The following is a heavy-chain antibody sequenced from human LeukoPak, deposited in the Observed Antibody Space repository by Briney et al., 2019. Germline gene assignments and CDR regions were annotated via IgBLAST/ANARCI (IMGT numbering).Heavy chain of an antibody. D-gene: IGHD2-21*01. V-gene: IGHV3-20*04. CDR2: INWNGGST. Sequence: GGSLRLSCAASGFSFSGYFMSWVRQAPGKGLEWVSGINWNGGSTGYADSVKGRFTISRDNAKNSLYLQMNSLRAEDTALYYCARALGGDYDYWGQGTLITVSS. J-gene: IGHJ4*02. CDR1: GFSFSGYF. CDR3: ARALGGDYDY.